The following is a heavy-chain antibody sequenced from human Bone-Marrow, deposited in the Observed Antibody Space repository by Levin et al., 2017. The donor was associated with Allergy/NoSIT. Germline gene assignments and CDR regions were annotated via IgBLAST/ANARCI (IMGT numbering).Heavy chain of an antibody. CDR1: GYTFNSYG. V-gene: IGHV1-3*01. D-gene: IGHD6-19*01. CDR3: AREGIVVAETVDF. CDR2: LNVDSGKT. J-gene: IGHJ4*02. Sequence: PVASVKVSCKVSGYTFNSYGIHWLRQAPGQSLEWMGWLNVDSGKTEYSMKFRDRVTLTRDTSANTTYMELSSLRSEDTAVYYCAREGIVVAETVDFWGQGTLVTVSS.